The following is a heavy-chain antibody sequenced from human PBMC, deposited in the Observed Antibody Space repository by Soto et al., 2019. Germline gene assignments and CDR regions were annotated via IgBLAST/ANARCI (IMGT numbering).Heavy chain of an antibody. V-gene: IGHV5-10-1*01. J-gene: IGHJ4*02. D-gene: IGHD3-22*01. CDR1: GYSFTSYW. CDR2: VDPSDSYT. Sequence: PGESLKISCKGSGYSFTSYWISWVRQMPGKGVEGMGRVDPSDSYTNYSPSLQGHVTISADKSISTAYLQWSSLKASDTAMYYCPRANYPSSAYYYYWGQGTLVTSP. CDR3: PRANYPSSAYYYY.